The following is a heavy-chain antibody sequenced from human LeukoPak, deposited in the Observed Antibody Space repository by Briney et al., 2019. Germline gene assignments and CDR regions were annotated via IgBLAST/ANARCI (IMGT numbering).Heavy chain of an antibody. D-gene: IGHD3-10*01. V-gene: IGHV3-9*01. CDR1: GFTFNIFA. Sequence: PGGSLRLSCAASGFTFNIFAMHWVRQAPGKGLEWASGISWNSGSIGYADSVKGRFTISRDNAKNSLYLQMNSLRAEDTALYYCAKDSKSYGSSAFDYWGQGTLVTVSS. J-gene: IGHJ4*02. CDR2: ISWNSGSI. CDR3: AKDSKSYGSSAFDY.